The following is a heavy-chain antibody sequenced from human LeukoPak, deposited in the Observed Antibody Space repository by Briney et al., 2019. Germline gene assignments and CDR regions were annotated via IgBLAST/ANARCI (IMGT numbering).Heavy chain of an antibody. V-gene: IGHV3-43*02. CDR1: GFTFDDYA. D-gene: IGHD3-16*02. CDR3: AKGNYDYVWGSYRYTEVDDYFDY. Sequence: PGGSLRLSCAASGFTFDDYAMHWVRQAPGKGLEWVSLISGDGGSTYYADSVKGRFTISRDNSKNSLYLQMNSLRTEDTALYYCAKGNYDYVWGSYRYTEVDDYFDYWGQGTLVTVSS. J-gene: IGHJ4*02. CDR2: ISGDGGST.